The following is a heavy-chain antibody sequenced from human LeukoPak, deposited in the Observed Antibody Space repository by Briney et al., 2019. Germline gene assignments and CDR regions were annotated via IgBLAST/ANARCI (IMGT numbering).Heavy chain of an antibody. Sequence: ASVKVSCKASGYTFTGYYMHWVRQAPGQGLEWMGWINPNSGGTNYAQKFQGRVTMTRDTSISTAYMELSRLRSDDTAVYYCARDRSVVRGVLSYYFDYWGQGTLVTVSS. J-gene: IGHJ4*02. V-gene: IGHV1-2*02. CDR3: ARDRSVVRGVLSYYFDY. CDR2: INPNSGGT. D-gene: IGHD3-10*01. CDR1: GYTFTGYY.